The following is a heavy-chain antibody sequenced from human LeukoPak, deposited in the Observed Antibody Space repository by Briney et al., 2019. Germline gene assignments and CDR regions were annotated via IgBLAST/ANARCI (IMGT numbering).Heavy chain of an antibody. CDR1: GFTFSSYA. V-gene: IGHV3-30-3*01. CDR2: ISYDGNNK. Sequence: GGSLRLSCAASGFTFSSYAMHWVRQAPGKGLEWVAVISYDGNNKYYADSVKGRFTISRDNSKNTLYLQMNSLRAEDTAVYYCARDVYGMDVWGQGTTVTVSS. CDR3: ARDVYGMDV. J-gene: IGHJ6*02.